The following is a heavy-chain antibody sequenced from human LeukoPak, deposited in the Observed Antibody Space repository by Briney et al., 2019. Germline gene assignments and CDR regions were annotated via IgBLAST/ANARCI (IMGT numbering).Heavy chain of an antibody. J-gene: IGHJ4*02. V-gene: IGHV1-69*05. CDR2: IIPIFGTA. Sequence: ASVKVSCKASGYTFTGYYMHWVRQAPGQGLEWMGGIIPIFGTANYAQKFQGRVTITTDESTSTAYMELSSLRSEDTAVYYCARSPYDSSGYQIYYYFGYWGQGTLVTVSS. D-gene: IGHD3-22*01. CDR1: GYTFTGYY. CDR3: ARSPYDSSGYQIYYYFGY.